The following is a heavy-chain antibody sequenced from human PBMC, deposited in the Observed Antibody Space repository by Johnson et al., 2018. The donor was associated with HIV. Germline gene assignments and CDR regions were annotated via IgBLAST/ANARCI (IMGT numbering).Heavy chain of an antibody. D-gene: IGHD2-2*01. Sequence: QVQLVESGGGVVQPGRSLRLSCAASGFTFSNYGMHWVRQAPGKGLEWVAVTWFDGINKYYSDSVKGRFTISRDNSKKTMYLQMNSLRAEDTAVYYCAKWAGVTAAGGVALDIWGPGTMVTVSS. CDR1: GFTFSNYG. V-gene: IGHV3-33*06. CDR2: TWFDGINK. J-gene: IGHJ3*02. CDR3: AKWAGVTAAGGVALDI.